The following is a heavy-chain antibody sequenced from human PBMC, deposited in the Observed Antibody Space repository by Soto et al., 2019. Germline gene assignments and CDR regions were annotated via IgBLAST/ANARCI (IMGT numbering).Heavy chain of an antibody. CDR1: GGTFSSYT. D-gene: IGHD6-6*01. J-gene: IGHJ3*02. CDR3: ARDKARADI. Sequence: QVQLVQSGAEVKKPGSSVKVSCKASGGTFSSYTISWVRQAPGQGLEWMVRIIPILGIANYAQKFQGRVTITADKSTSTAYMELSSLRSEDTAVYYGARDKARADIWGQGTMVTVSS. CDR2: IIPILGIA. V-gene: IGHV1-69*08.